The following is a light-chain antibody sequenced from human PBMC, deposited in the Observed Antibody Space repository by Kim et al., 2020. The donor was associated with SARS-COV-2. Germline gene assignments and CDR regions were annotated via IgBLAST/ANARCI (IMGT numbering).Light chain of an antibody. V-gene: IGLV3-1*01. CDR2: QDS. J-gene: IGLJ2*01. Sequence: SVSPGQTASITCSGDKLGDKYACWYQQKPGQSPVLVIYQDSKRPSGIPERFSGSSSGNTATLTISGTQAMDEADYYCQAWDSSHVVFGGGTQLTVL. CDR1: KLGDKY. CDR3: QAWDSSHVV.